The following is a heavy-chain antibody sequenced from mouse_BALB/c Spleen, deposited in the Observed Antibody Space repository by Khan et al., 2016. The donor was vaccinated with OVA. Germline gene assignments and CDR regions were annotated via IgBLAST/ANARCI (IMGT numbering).Heavy chain of an antibody. Sequence: VQLKQSGPGLVKPSQSLSLTCTVTGYSITSDYAWNWIRQFPGNKLEWMGYISYSGNTKYNPSLKSRISITRATSKHQFFLQLNSVTTEDTATYYCARIYGGDFDYWGQGTTLTVSS. CDR2: ISYSGNT. V-gene: IGHV3-2*02. CDR1: GYSITSDYA. J-gene: IGHJ2*01. D-gene: IGHD1-1*01. CDR3: ARIYGGDFDY.